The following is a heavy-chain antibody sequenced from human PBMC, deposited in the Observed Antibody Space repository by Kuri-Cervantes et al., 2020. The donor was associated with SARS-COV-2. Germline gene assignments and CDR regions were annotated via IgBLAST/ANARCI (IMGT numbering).Heavy chain of an antibody. J-gene: IGHJ4*02. CDR1: GGSFSGYY. CDR2: INHSGST. D-gene: IGHD3-3*01. CDR3: ARRSTSITIFGVVNINPFDY. Sequence: SQTLSLTCAVYGGSFSGYYWSWIRQPPGKGLEWIGEINHSGSTNHNPSLKSRVTISVDTSKNQFSLKLSSVTAADTAVYYCARRSTSITIFGVVNINPFDYWGQGTLVTVSS. V-gene: IGHV4-34*01.